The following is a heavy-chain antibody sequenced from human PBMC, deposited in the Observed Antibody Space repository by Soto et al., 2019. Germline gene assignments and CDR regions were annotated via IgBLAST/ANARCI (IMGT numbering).Heavy chain of an antibody. D-gene: IGHD6-13*01. CDR3: AREGAAAGTWWFDP. J-gene: IGHJ5*02. Sequence: QGQLVESGGGVVQPGRSLRLSCAASGFTFSSYGMHWVRQAPGKGLEWVAVIWYDGSNKYYADSVKGRFTISRDNSKNTLYLQMNSLRAEDTAVYYCAREGAAAGTWWFDPWGQGTLVTVSS. V-gene: IGHV3-33*01. CDR1: GFTFSSYG. CDR2: IWYDGSNK.